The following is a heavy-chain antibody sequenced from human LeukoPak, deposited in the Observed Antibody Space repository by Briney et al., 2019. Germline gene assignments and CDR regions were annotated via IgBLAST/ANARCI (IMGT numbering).Heavy chain of an antibody. J-gene: IGHJ4*02. CDR2: ISAYNGNT. V-gene: IGHV1-18*04. CDR3: ARRYCSSTSCSLYYFDY. D-gene: IGHD2-2*01. CDR1: GYTFTSYY. Sequence: GASVKVSCKASGYTFTSYYMHWVRQAPGQGLEWMGWISAYNGNTNYAQKLQGRVTMTTDTSTSTAYMELRSLRSDDTAVYYCARRYCSSTSCSLYYFDYWGQGTLVTVSS.